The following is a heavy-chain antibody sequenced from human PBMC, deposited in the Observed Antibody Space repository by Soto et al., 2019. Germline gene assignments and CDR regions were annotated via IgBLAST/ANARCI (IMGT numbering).Heavy chain of an antibody. CDR1: GGSISSNSYY. CDR3: ARHAAYASVWGKSDGSDY. Sequence: QLQLQESGPGLVKPSETLSLACTVSGGSISSNSYYWDWIRQPPGKVLEWIGSMYYSGATYHNPSLQSRVTISVDTSKNQFSLHLSSVTAADTAVYYCARHAAYASVWGKSDGSDYWGQGTLVTVSS. V-gene: IGHV4-39*01. D-gene: IGHD3-16*01. CDR2: MYYSGAT. J-gene: IGHJ4*02.